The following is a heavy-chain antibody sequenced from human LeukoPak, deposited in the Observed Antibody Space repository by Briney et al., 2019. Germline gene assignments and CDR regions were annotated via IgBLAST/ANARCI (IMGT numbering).Heavy chain of an antibody. CDR3: AKDISSYYYDSSSYGY. V-gene: IGHV1-58*01. CDR2: IVVGSGNT. Sequence: SVKVSCKASGFTFTSSAVQWVRQARGQRLEWIGWIVVGSGNTNYAQKFQERVTITRDMSTSTAYMELSSLRSEDMAVYYCAKDISSYYYDSSSYGYWGQGTLVTVSS. D-gene: IGHD3-22*01. J-gene: IGHJ4*02. CDR1: GFTFTSSA.